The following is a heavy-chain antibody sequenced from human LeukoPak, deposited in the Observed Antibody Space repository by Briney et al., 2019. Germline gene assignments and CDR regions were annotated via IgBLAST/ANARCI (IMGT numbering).Heavy chain of an antibody. CDR3: AREKSPERKTWLQLGAVDV. D-gene: IGHD5-24*01. V-gene: IGHV4-59*11. CDR2: ISHTAST. J-gene: IGHJ3*01. CDR1: GGSMSHH. Sequence: SETLSLTCTVSGGSMSHHWSWIRQSPGKGLEWIGYISHTASTNYNPSLKSRVTLSIDTSKSQLSFQLTSVTAADTAVYYCAREKSPERKTWLQLGAVDVWGQGTVVTVSS.